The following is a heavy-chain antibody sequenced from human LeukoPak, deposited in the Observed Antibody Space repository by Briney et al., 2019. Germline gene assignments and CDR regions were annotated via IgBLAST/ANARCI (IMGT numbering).Heavy chain of an antibody. CDR3: ARAPNSGTLGEDY. J-gene: IGHJ4*02. CDR2: IRNKANIYTT. V-gene: IGHV3-72*01. CDR1: GFTFSNYG. Sequence: PGGSLRLSCVASGFTFSNYGMHWVRQAPGKGLEWVGRIRNKANIYTTEYAASVKGRFTISRDDSKNSLYLQMNSLKTEDTAVYYCARAPNSGTLGEDYWGQGTLVTVSS. D-gene: IGHD1-26*01.